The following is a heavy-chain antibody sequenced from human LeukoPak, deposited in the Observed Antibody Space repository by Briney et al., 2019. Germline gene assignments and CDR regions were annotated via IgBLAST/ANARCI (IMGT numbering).Heavy chain of an antibody. Sequence: GGSLRLSCAASGFTFSSYWMSWVRQAPGKGLEWVANIKQDGSEKYYVDSVKGRFTISRDNAKNSLYLQMNSLRAEDTAVYYCARDGSSVVVDHDAFDIWGQGTMVTVSS. CDR3: ARDGSSVVVDHDAFDI. V-gene: IGHV3-7*01. J-gene: IGHJ3*02. CDR2: IKQDGSEK. D-gene: IGHD2-15*01. CDR1: GFTFSSYW.